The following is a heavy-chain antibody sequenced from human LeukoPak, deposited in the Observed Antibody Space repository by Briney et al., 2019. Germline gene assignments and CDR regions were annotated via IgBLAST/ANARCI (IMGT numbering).Heavy chain of an antibody. CDR3: ARVRLEYSSSLGAFDI. V-gene: IGHV4-34*01. D-gene: IGHD6-6*01. CDR1: GGSLCGYY. J-gene: IGHJ3*02. CDR2: INHSGCT. Sequence: SETLSLTCAVYGGSLCGYYWSWICQSPGKGLEWVGEINHSGCTNYNPSLKSRVTISVDTSKNQFSLKLSSVTAADTAVYYCARVRLEYSSSLGAFDIWGQGTTVTVSS.